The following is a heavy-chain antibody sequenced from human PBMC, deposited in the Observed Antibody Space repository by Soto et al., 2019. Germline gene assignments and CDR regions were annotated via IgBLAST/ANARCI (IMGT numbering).Heavy chain of an antibody. Sequence: QLQLQESGPGLVKPSETLSLTCTVSGGSISSSSYYWGWIRQPPGKGLEWIGSIYYSGSTYYNPSLKRRVTISGDTSQNQFSLKLSSVTAADTAVYYCARGDGYCSGGSCYMGWFDPWGQGTLVTVSS. CDR2: IYYSGST. CDR1: GGSISSSSYY. CDR3: ARGDGYCSGGSCYMGWFDP. V-gene: IGHV4-39*01. J-gene: IGHJ5*02. D-gene: IGHD2-15*01.